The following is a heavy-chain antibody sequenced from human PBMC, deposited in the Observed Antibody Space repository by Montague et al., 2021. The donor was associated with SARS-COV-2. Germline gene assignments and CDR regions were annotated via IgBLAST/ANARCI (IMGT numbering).Heavy chain of an antibody. Sequence: TLSLTCTVSGGSITSGGYYWTWIRQPPGKGLEWIGYIYHTGSTYYNPSPQSRLRTSVDTSKNEFSLTLTSVTAADTAIYYCARDRGWGSRGAGYIDLWGRGTLVTVSS. D-gene: IGHD2-21*01. CDR2: IYHTGST. V-gene: IGHV4-31*03. J-gene: IGHJ2*01. CDR3: ARDRGWGSRGAGYIDL. CDR1: GGSITSGGYY.